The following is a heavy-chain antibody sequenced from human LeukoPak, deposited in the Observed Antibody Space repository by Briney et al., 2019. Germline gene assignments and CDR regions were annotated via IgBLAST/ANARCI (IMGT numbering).Heavy chain of an antibody. Sequence: GASVKVSCKASGYTFTSYDINWVRQATGQGLEWMVWMNPNSGNTGYAQKFQGRVTMTRNTSISTAYMELSSLRSEDTAVYYCARADCSSTSCSNWFDPWGQGTLVTVSS. J-gene: IGHJ5*02. V-gene: IGHV1-8*01. CDR2: MNPNSGNT. CDR3: ARADCSSTSCSNWFDP. D-gene: IGHD2-2*01. CDR1: GYTFTSYD.